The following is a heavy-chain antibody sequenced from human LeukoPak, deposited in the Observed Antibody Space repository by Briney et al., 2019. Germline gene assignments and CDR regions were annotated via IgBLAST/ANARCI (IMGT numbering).Heavy chain of an antibody. D-gene: IGHD3-16*02. V-gene: IGHV4-30-4*08. CDR3: ATDYVWGSYRDDAFDI. CDR2: IYYSGST. J-gene: IGHJ3*02. CDR1: GGSISSGDYY. Sequence: PSQTLSLTCTVSGGSISSGDYYWSWIRLPPGKGLEWIGYIYYSGSTYYNPSLKSRVTISVDTSKNQFSLKLSSVTAADTAVYYCATDYVWGSYRDDAFDIWGQGTMVTVSS.